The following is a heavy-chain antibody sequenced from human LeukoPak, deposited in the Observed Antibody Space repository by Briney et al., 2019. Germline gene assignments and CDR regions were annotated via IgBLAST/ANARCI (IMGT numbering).Heavy chain of an antibody. CDR1: GGSFSGYY. CDR2: INHSGST. CDR3: ARANGDAFDI. J-gene: IGHJ3*02. V-gene: IGHV4-34*01. Sequence: PSETLSLTCAVYGGSFSGYYWSWIRQPPGKGPEWIAEINHSGSTNHNPSLKSRVTISVDTSKNQFSLKLSSVTAADTAVYYCARANGDAFDIWGQGTMVTVSS.